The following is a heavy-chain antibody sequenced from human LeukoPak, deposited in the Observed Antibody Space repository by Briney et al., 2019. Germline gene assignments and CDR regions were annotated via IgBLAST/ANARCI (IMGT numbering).Heavy chain of an antibody. V-gene: IGHV3-48*03. D-gene: IGHD6-19*01. J-gene: IGHJ4*02. Sequence: GGSLTLTCAVSGFPFSIFELKGLRQAPGKGLEWVSNIGSSGTTRYYADSVKGRFSISRDNAKNSLYLQMNSLRVEDTVVYYCALLAVASDFDYWGQGALVTVSS. CDR2: IGSSGTTR. CDR3: ALLAVASDFDY. CDR1: GFPFSIFE.